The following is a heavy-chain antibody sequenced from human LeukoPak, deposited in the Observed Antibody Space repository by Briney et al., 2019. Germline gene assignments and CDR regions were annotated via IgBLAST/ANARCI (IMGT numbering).Heavy chain of an antibody. D-gene: IGHD6-13*01. CDR3: ARGGSSSAGAFDI. Sequence: GGSLRLSCAASGFTFSTYGMHWVRQAPGKGLEWVALISYDGNNKYYADSVKGRFTISRDNSKNTLYLQMNSLRAEDTAVYYCARGGSSSAGAFDIWGQGTMVTVSS. V-gene: IGHV3-30*14. CDR2: ISYDGNNK. J-gene: IGHJ3*02. CDR1: GFTFSTYG.